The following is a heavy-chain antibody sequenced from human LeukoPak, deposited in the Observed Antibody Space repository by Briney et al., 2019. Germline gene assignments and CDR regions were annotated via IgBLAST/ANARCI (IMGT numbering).Heavy chain of an antibody. D-gene: IGHD7-27*01. CDR1: GFTFDDYA. J-gene: IGHJ4*02. V-gene: IGHV3-9*01. CDR3: AKVGTRLGYFDY. Sequence: GRSLSLSCGVCGFTFDDYAMQWVRHAPEKGVEGVSGISWYSGSIGYADSVKGRFTISGDNAKNSLYLQMNSLRAEDTALYYCAKVGTRLGYFDYWGQGTLVTVSS. CDR2: ISWYSGSI.